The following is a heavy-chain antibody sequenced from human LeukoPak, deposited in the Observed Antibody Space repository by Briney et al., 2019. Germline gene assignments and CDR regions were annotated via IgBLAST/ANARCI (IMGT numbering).Heavy chain of an antibody. CDR2: IYYSGST. Sequence: SETLSLTCTVSGGSISSGDYYWSRIRQPPGKGLEWIGYIYYSGSTYYNPSLKSRVTISVDTSKNQFSLKLSSVTAADTAVYYCAREPYYYYYYYMDVWGKGTTVTVSS. V-gene: IGHV4-30-4*08. J-gene: IGHJ6*03. CDR3: AREPYYYYYYYMDV. CDR1: GGSISSGDYY.